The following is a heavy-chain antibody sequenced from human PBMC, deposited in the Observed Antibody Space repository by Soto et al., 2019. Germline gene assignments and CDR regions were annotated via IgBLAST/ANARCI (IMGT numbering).Heavy chain of an antibody. D-gene: IGHD3-3*01. J-gene: IGHJ6*02. V-gene: IGHV1-69*04. CDR3: AKDRVLRFLEWPIGSGMDV. Sequence: SVKVSCKASGGTFSSYTISWVRQAPGQGLEWMGRIIPILGIANYAQKFQGRVTITADKSTSTAYMELSSLRSEDTAVYYCAKDRVLRFLEWPIGSGMDVWGQGTTVTVSS. CDR1: GGTFSSYT. CDR2: IIPILGIA.